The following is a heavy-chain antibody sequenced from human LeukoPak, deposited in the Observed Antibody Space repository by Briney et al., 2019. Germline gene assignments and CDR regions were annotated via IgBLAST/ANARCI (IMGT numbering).Heavy chain of an antibody. CDR2: IFYSGNT. Sequence: PSETLSLTCTVSGGSISSSPDYWGWIRQPPGKGLEWIGNIFYSGNTYYNPSLRSRAIISLDTSNNQFSLHLTSVTAADTAVYYCAADNSGWRHWYFDLWGRGTLVTVSS. CDR3: AADNSGWRHWYFDL. D-gene: IGHD6-19*01. J-gene: IGHJ2*01. V-gene: IGHV4-39*07. CDR1: GGSISSSPDY.